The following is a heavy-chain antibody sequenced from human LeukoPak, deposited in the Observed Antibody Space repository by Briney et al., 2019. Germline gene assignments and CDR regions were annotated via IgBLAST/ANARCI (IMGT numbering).Heavy chain of an antibody. CDR1: GFTFNNYV. Sequence: GGSLRLSCAASGFTFNNYVLHWVRHAPGKGLEWVAVISYDGSNQYYADSVKGRFTISRDNSKNTLYLHMNSLRAEDTAVYYCARARGGTSLDFWGQGTLVTVSS. CDR2: ISYDGSNQ. J-gene: IGHJ4*02. V-gene: IGHV3-30-3*01. CDR3: ARARGGTSLDF. D-gene: IGHD3-10*01.